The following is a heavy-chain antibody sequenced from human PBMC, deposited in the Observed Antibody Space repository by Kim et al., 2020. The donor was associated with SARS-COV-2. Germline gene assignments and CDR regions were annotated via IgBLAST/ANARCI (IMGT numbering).Heavy chain of an antibody. CDR1: GFTFSSYA. D-gene: IGHD6-13*01. J-gene: IGHJ4*02. CDR3: ARERGIAAAGNPLDY. CDR2: ISYDGSNK. Sequence: GGSLRLSCAASGFTFSSYAMHWVRQAPGKGLEWVAVISYDGSNKYYADSVKGRFTISRDNSKNTLYLQMNSLRAEDTAVYYCARERGIAAAGNPLDYWGQGTLVTVSS. V-gene: IGHV3-30*04.